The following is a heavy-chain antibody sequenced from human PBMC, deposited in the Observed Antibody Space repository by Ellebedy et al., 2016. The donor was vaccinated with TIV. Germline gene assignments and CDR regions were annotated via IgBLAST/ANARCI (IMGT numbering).Heavy chain of an antibody. V-gene: IGHV3-7*03. CDR3: ARGGRKTSYFWQY. Sequence: GESLKISCAASGLVFSDYCMTWLRVSPGKGPEWLATIASDGIEKSYADSVKGRFTVSRDNTENSMYLQMNSLRADDTGVYYCARGGRKTSYFWQYWGQGTPLTVSP. CDR2: IASDGIEK. CDR1: GLVFSDYC. J-gene: IGHJ4*02. D-gene: IGHD1-14*01.